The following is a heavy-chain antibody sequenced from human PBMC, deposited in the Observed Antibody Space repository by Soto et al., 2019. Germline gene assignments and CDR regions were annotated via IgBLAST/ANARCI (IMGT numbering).Heavy chain of an antibody. CDR3: AREPLDGMDV. CDR2: IYHTGNT. CDR1: GGSVNTCDNY. J-gene: IGHJ6*02. V-gene: IGHV4-30-4*01. Sequence: HVQLHQSGPRLVKPSQTLSLECSVIGGSVNTCDNYWSWVRQSPGRGLEWIGYIYHTGNTFYNPALENRVTMSLDASKNQFSLTLTSVTAAATAVYFCAREPLDGMDVWGQGTNVTVSS.